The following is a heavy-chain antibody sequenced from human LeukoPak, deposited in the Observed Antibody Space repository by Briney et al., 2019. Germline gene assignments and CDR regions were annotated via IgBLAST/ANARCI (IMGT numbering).Heavy chain of an antibody. V-gene: IGHV4-4*07. Sequence: SETLSLTCTVSGGSISSYYWSWIRQPAGKGLEWIGRIYTSGSTNYNPSLKSRVTISVDTSKNQFSLKLSSVTAADTAVYYCARGLGYSYGYREHYRDAFDIWGQGTMVTVSS. CDR2: IYTSGST. D-gene: IGHD5-18*01. CDR1: GGSISSYY. CDR3: ARGLGYSYGYREHYRDAFDI. J-gene: IGHJ3*02.